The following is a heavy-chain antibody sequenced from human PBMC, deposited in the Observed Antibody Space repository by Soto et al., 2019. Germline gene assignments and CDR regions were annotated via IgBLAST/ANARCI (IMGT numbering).Heavy chain of an antibody. CDR2: IYYSGST. V-gene: IGHV4-61*01. D-gene: IGHD3-16*01. CDR1: GGSVSSGSYY. Sequence: SETLSLTCTVSGGSVSSGSYYWGWIRQPPGKGLEWIGYIYYSGSTNYNPSLKSRVTISVDTSKNQFSPKLSSVTAADTAVYYCARGYVGNSGYYGMDVWGQGTTVTVSS. J-gene: IGHJ6*02. CDR3: ARGYVGNSGYYGMDV.